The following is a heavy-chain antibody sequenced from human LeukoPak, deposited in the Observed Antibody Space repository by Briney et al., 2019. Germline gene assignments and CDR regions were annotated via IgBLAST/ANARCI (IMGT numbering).Heavy chain of an antibody. CDR1: GFTFSDYY. D-gene: IGHD5-12*01. V-gene: IGHV3-11*06. CDR3: ARSRYGSGYVCFDP. J-gene: IGHJ5*02. Sequence: GGSLRLSCAASGFTFSDYYMSWIRQAPGKGLEWVSYISSSSDYTNYADSVKGRFTISRDNAKNSLYLQMNSLRAGDTAVYYCARSRYGSGYVCFDPWGQGTLVTVSS. CDR2: ISSSSDYT.